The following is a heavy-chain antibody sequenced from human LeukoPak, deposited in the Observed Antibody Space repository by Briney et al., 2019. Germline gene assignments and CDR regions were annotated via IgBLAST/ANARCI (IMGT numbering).Heavy chain of an antibody. J-gene: IGHJ3*02. D-gene: IGHD3-22*01. CDR1: GFTFSSYG. V-gene: IGHV3-30*02. Sequence: PGGSLRLSCAASGFTFSSYGMHRVRQAPGKGLEWVAFIRYDGNNKYYADSVKGRFTISRDNAKNSLYLQMNSLRAEDTAVYYCARAQGARINMIGGEPTGGAFDIWGQGTMVTVSS. CDR2: IRYDGNNK. CDR3: ARAQGARINMIGGEPTGGAFDI.